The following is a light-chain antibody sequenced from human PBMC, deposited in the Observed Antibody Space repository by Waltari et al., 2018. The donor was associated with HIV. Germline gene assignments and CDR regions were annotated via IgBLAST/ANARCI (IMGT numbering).Light chain of an antibody. J-gene: IGKJ1*01. CDR1: QNITNK. CDR3: QQYKYWPET. Sequence: EVVLTQAPSTLSVSLGEGASLSCRASQNITNKLGWYQQKAGQAPRLLIYDASRVATGIPDRFSGSGSGTEFNLTISRLVFEDVAVYVCQQYKYWPETFGQGTKVEIK. V-gene: IGKV3D-15*01. CDR2: DAS.